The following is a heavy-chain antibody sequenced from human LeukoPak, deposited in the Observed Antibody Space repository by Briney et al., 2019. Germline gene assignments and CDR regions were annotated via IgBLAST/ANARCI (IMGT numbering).Heavy chain of an antibody. CDR3: AILNYCSSTSCYPAGFDY. CDR1: GFTFSSYG. J-gene: IGHJ4*02. D-gene: IGHD2-2*01. CDR2: IRYDGSNK. V-gene: IGHV3-30*02. Sequence: PGGSLRLSCAASGFTFSSYGMHWVRQAPGKGLEWVAFIRYDGSNKYYADSVKGRFTISRDNSKNTLYLQMNSLRAEDTAVYYCAILNYCSSTSCYPAGFDYWGQRTLVTVSS.